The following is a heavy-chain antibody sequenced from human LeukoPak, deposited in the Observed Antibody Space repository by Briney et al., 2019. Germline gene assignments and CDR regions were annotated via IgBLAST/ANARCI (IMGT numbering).Heavy chain of an antibody. CDR2: ISDYNGNT. Sequence: ASVKVSCKASGYTFTSYGISWVRQAPGQGLEWMGWISDYNGNTNYAQKLQGRVTMTTDTSTSTAYMELRSLRSDDTAVYYCARDRGYSYGYNYYYMDVWGKGTTVTVSS. D-gene: IGHD5-18*01. J-gene: IGHJ6*03. CDR3: ARDRGYSYGYNYYYMDV. CDR1: GYTFTSYG. V-gene: IGHV1-18*01.